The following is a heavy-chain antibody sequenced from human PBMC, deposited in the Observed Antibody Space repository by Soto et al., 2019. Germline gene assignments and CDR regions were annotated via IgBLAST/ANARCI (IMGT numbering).Heavy chain of an antibody. CDR1: GDSISTYY. CDR2: IYHSGRT. J-gene: IGHJ4*02. D-gene: IGHD5-12*01. Sequence: QVQLQESGPGLVKPSETLSLTCTVSGDSISTYYWSWIRQPPGKGLEWIGYIYHSGRTNYSPSLNSRVTISVDTSKNQFSLKLSSVTAADTAVYFCARGRYGGYDKGPFDYWGQGTLVTVSS. V-gene: IGHV4-59*01. CDR3: ARGRYGGYDKGPFDY.